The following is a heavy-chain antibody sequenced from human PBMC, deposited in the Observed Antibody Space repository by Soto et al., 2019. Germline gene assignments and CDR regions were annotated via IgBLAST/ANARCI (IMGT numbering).Heavy chain of an antibody. CDR1: GGSFSGYY. CDR3: ARVLYDFGSGYPPPFYMDV. CDR2: INHSGST. Sequence: SETLSLTCAVYGGSFSGYYWSWIRQPPGKGLEWIGEINHSGSTNYNPSLKSRVTISVDTSKNQFSLKLSSVTAADTAVYYCARVLYDFGSGYPPPFYMDVWGKGTTVTVSS. V-gene: IGHV4-34*01. D-gene: IGHD3-3*01. J-gene: IGHJ6*03.